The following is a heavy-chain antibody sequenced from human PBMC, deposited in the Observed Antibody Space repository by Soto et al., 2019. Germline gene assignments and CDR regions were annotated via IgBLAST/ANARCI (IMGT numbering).Heavy chain of an antibody. J-gene: IGHJ4*02. CDR1: GVSFGSYA. CDR2: ISGSDGKT. D-gene: IGHD3-3*01. Sequence: GGPLRLSCTASGVSFGSYALHWVRQAPGKGLEWVSTISGSDGKTFYADSVKGRFSISRDTSQSTLYLQMKSLRADDTAMYYCARWSYLDYWGQGTRVTVSS. CDR3: ARWSYLDY. V-gene: IGHV3-23*01.